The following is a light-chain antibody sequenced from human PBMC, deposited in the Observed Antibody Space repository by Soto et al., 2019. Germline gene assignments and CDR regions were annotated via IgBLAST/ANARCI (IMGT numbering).Light chain of an antibody. CDR1: PRVSSN. J-gene: IGKJ2*01. V-gene: IGKV3-15*01. CDR2: GAS. CDR3: QQQNDWPPNT. Sequence: EIVMTKSPATLYVSPGERATLSCRDSPRVSSNVAWYQQKPGQAPGLLIYGASTRDNGVPARFSGSGSGTEFTLTISSLQSEDSAVYYCQQQNDWPPNTFGQGNKLEIK.